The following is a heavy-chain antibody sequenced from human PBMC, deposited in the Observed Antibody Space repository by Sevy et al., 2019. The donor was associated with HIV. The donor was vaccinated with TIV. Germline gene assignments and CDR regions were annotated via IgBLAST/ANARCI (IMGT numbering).Heavy chain of an antibody. Sequence: ASVKVSCKASGYTFTSYYIHWVRQAPGQGLEWMGVINPSSGSTNYAQNFQGRVGMTSDRSTSIVYMELSSLRSEDTAVYYCARAWGLWGRDSRSFYFDYWGQGTLVTVSS. V-gene: IGHV1-46*01. CDR2: INPSSGST. CDR3: ARAWGLWGRDSRSFYFDY. CDR1: GYTFTSYY. J-gene: IGHJ4*02. D-gene: IGHD6-6*01.